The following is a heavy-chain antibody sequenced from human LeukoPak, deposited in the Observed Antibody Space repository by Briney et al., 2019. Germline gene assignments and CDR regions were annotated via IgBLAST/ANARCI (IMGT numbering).Heavy chain of an antibody. V-gene: IGHV3-48*04. J-gene: IGHJ4*02. CDR1: GFTFSSYS. D-gene: IGHD6-19*01. CDR3: ARYYSHTSAWSEGGLDQ. Sequence: PGGSLRLSCAASGFTFSSYSMNWVRQAPGKGLEWVSYISSSSSTIYYADSVKGRFTISRDNAKNSLYLQMNSLRAEDTAVYYCARYYSHTSAWSEGGLDQWGQGTLATVSS. CDR2: ISSSSSTI.